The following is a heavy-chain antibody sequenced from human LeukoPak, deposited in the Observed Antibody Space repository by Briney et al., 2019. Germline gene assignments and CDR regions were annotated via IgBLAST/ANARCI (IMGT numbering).Heavy chain of an antibody. Sequence: GASLRLSCAASGFTFDDYAMHWVRQAPGKGLEWVSLISWDGGSTYYADSVKGRFTISRDNSKNSLYLQMNSLRAEDTALYYCAKDIRPFPYSSGSVGGTDIWGQGTMVTVSS. V-gene: IGHV3-43D*03. J-gene: IGHJ3*02. CDR3: AKDIRPFPYSSGSVGGTDI. CDR1: GFTFDDYA. CDR2: ISWDGGST. D-gene: IGHD6-19*01.